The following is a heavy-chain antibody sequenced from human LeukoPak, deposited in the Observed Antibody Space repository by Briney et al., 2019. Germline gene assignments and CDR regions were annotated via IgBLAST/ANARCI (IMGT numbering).Heavy chain of an antibody. Sequence: GGSLRLSCAASGFIFSNSNMNWVRQAPGKGLEWASYISSGSSNVYYADSVKGRFTISRDNPKNSLYLQMSSLSAEDTAVYYCARGSGYYYNYWGQGTLVTVSS. D-gene: IGHD3-22*01. CDR1: GFIFSNSN. J-gene: IGHJ4*02. CDR2: ISSGSSNV. V-gene: IGHV3-48*04. CDR3: ARGSGYYYNY.